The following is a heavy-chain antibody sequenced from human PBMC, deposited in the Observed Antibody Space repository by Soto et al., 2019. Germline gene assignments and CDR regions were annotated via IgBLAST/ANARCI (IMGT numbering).Heavy chain of an antibody. J-gene: IGHJ4*02. CDR3: ARENDYGDFGY. D-gene: IGHD4-17*01. V-gene: IGHV3-33*01. CDR1: GFTFSSYG. Sequence: GGSLRLSCAASGFTFSSYGMHWVRQAPGKGLEWVAVIWYDGSNKYYADSVKGRFTISRDNSKNTLYLQMNSLRAEDTAVYYCARENDYGDFGYWGQGTLVTVSS. CDR2: IWYDGSNK.